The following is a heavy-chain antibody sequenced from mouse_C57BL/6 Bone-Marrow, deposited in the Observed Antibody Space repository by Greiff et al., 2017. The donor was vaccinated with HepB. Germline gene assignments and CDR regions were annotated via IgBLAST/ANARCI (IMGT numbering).Heavy chain of an antibody. CDR2: IWSGGST. CDR3: ARNSDGNYHFDY. V-gene: IGHV2-2*01. Sequence: QVQLKESGPGLVQPSQSLSITCTVSGFSLTSYGVHWVRQSPGKGLEWLGVIWSGGSTDYNAAFISRLSISKDNSKSQVFFKMNSLQADDTAIYYCARNSDGNYHFDYWGQGTTLTVSS. J-gene: IGHJ2*01. CDR1: GFSLTSYG. D-gene: IGHD2-1*01.